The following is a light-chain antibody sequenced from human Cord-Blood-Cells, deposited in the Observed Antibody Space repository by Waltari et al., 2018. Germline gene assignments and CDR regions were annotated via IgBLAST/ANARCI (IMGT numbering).Light chain of an antibody. Sequence: QSALTQPRSVSGSPGQSVTISCTGTSSLVGGSNYVSWYQQHPGKAPKLMIYDVSKRPSGVPDRFSGSKSGNTASLTISGLQAEDEADYYCCSYAGSYTYVFGTGTKVTVL. CDR2: DVS. J-gene: IGLJ1*01. CDR3: CSYAGSYTYV. V-gene: IGLV2-11*01. CDR1: SSLVGGSNY.